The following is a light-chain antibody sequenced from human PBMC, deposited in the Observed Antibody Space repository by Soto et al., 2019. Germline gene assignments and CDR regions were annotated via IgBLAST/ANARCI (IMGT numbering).Light chain of an antibody. CDR1: SSDVGGYNF. Sequence: LTQSRSVSGSPGQSVTISCTGTSSDVGGYNFVSWYQQYPGKAPKLIIYDVTKRPSGVPDRFSGSKSGNTASLTISGLQTDDEADYYCCSYAGSYTHVFGTGTKVTVL. CDR3: CSYAGSYTHV. CDR2: DVT. J-gene: IGLJ1*01. V-gene: IGLV2-11*01.